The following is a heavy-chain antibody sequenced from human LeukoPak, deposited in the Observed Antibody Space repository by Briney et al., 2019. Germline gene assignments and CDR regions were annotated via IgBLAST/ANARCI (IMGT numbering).Heavy chain of an antibody. Sequence: TGGSLRLSCAASGFTFSSYAMSWVRQAPGKGLEWVSAISGSGGSTYYADSVKGRFTISRDNSKNTLYLQMNSLRAEDTAVYYCVKEYHSRGFGAYFDYWGQGTLVTVSS. CDR3: VKEYHSRGFGAYFDY. D-gene: IGHD3-3*01. CDR1: GFTFSSYA. CDR2: ISGSGGST. J-gene: IGHJ4*02. V-gene: IGHV3-23*01.